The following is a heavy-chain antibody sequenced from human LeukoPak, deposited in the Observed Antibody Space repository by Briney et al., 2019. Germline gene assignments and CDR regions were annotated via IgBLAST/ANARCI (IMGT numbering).Heavy chain of an antibody. CDR1: GGSISSGGYY. Sequence: SQTLSLTCTVSGGSISSGGYYWSWIRQHPGKGLEWIGYIYYSGSTYYNPSLKSRVTISVDTSKNQFSLKLSSVTAADTAVYYCARAGTIFGVAPPDYWGQGTLVTVSS. V-gene: IGHV4-31*03. J-gene: IGHJ4*02. CDR3: ARAGTIFGVAPPDY. D-gene: IGHD3-3*01. CDR2: IYYSGST.